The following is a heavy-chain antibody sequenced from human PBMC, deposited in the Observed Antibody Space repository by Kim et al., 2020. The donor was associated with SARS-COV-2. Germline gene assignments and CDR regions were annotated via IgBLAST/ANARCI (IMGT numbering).Heavy chain of an antibody. J-gene: IGHJ6*02. D-gene: IGHD3-10*01. Sequence: ASVKVSCKASGYTFTSYGISWVRQAPGQGLEWMGWISAYNGNTNYAQKLQGRVTMTTDTSTSTAYMELRSLRSDDTAVYYCARDQGKKNYGSGAPYGMDVWGQGTTVTVSS. V-gene: IGHV1-18*01. CDR1: GYTFTSYG. CDR2: ISAYNGNT. CDR3: ARDQGKKNYGSGAPYGMDV.